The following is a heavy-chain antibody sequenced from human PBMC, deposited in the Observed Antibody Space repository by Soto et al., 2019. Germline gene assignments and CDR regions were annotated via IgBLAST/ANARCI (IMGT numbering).Heavy chain of an antibody. V-gene: IGHV3-7*05. Sequence: PGGSLRLSCAASGFTFSSYWMSWVRQAPGKGLEWVANIKQDGSEKYYVDSVKGRFTISRDNAKNSLYLQMNSLRAEDTAVYYCARDFYLGSTPTVFDYWGQGTLVTVSS. CDR2: IKQDGSEK. J-gene: IGHJ4*02. CDR1: GFTFSSYW. D-gene: IGHD3-16*01. CDR3: ARDFYLGSTPTVFDY.